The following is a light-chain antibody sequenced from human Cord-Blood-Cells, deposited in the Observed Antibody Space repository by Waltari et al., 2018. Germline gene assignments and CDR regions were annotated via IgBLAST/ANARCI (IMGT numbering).Light chain of an antibody. Sequence: QSALTQPASVSGSPGQSITISCTGTSSDVGRYNLFSWYQQPPGKAPKLMIYEGSKRPSGVSNRFSGSKSGNTASLTISGLQAEDEADYYCCSYAGSDYVFGTGTKVTVL. J-gene: IGLJ1*01. CDR1: SSDVGRYNL. CDR2: EGS. V-gene: IGLV2-23*01. CDR3: CSYAGSDYV.